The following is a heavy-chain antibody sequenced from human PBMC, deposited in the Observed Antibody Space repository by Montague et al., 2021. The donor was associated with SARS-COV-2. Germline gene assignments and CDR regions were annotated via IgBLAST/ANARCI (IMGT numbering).Heavy chain of an antibody. Sequence: SLRLSCAASGFTVSSYAMSWVRQAPVKGLEWVSVIYSGGSSPYYXYSXHVRFTISRDNSKNTLYLQMNRLRAEDTAVYYCAKVKHVHYDFWSGYRGGYFDYWGQGTLVTVSS. CDR1: GFTVSSYA. J-gene: IGHJ4*02. D-gene: IGHD3-3*01. V-gene: IGHV3-23*03. CDR2: IYSGGSSP. CDR3: AKVKHVHYDFWSGYRGGYFDY.